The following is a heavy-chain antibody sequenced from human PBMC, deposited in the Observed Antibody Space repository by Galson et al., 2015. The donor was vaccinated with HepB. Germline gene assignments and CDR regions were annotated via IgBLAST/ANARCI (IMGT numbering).Heavy chain of an antibody. Sequence: SVKVSCKASGGTFSSYAISWVRQAPGQGLEWMGGIIPIFGTANYAQKFQGRVTITADESTSTAYMELSSLRSEDTAVYYCARALRVEMATGGGYYYYYMDVWGKGTTVTVSS. V-gene: IGHV1-69*13. D-gene: IGHD5-24*01. CDR3: ARALRVEMATGGGYYYYYMDV. CDR1: GGTFSSYA. J-gene: IGHJ6*03. CDR2: IIPIFGTA.